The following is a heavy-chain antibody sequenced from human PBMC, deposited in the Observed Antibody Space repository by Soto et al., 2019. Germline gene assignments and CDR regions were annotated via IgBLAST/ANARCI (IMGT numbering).Heavy chain of an antibody. V-gene: IGHV3-23*01. CDR2: ISGSGGST. CDR1: GFTFSSYA. D-gene: IGHD4-4*01. J-gene: IGHJ6*03. CDR3: AKDLDSNYYYYYMDV. Sequence: PGGSLRLSCAASGFTFSSYAMSWVRQAPGKGLEWVSAISGSGGSTYYADSVKGRFTISRDNSKNTLYLQMNSLRAEDTAVYYSAKDLDSNYYYYYMDVWGKGTTVTVSS.